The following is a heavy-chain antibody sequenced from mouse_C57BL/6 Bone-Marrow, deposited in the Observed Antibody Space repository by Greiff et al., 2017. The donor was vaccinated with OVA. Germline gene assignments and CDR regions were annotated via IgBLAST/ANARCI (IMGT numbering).Heavy chain of an antibody. CDR3: ARYGYDGY. CDR2: IDPEDGET. Sequence: VQLQQPGAELVKPGASVKLSCKASGYTFTSYWMHWVKQRTEQGLEWIGRIDPEDGETKYAPKFQGKATITADTSSNTAYLQLSSLTSEDTAVYYCARYGYDGYWGQGTTLTVSS. J-gene: IGHJ2*01. D-gene: IGHD2-2*01. V-gene: IGHV14-2*01. CDR1: GYTFTSYW.